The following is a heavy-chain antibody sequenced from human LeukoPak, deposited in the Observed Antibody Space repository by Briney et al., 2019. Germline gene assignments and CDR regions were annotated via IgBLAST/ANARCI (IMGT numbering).Heavy chain of an antibody. D-gene: IGHD5-12*01. J-gene: IGHJ5*02. CDR1: GGSFSGYY. Sequence: SETLSLTCAVYGGSFSGYYWSWIRQPPGKGLDWIGEITHRGSTNYNPSLKSRVTISVDTSKNQFSLKLNSVTAADTAVYYCARYDIVATNWFDPWGQGTLVTVSS. CDR3: ARYDIVATNWFDP. V-gene: IGHV4-34*01. CDR2: ITHRGST.